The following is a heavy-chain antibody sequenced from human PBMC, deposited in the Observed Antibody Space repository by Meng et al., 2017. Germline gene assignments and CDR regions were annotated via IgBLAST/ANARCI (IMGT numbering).Heavy chain of an antibody. J-gene: IGHJ4*02. V-gene: IGHV4-34*01. CDR2: INHSGST. D-gene: IGHD5-18*01. Sequence: VQIQQWGAGLLQRSSTLSLTCAVDGGSFSGYDWSWIRQPPGKGLEWIGEINHSGSTNYNPSLKSRVTISVDTSKNQFSLKLSSVTAADTAVYYCASSGYSYGYRFDYWGQGTLVTVSS. CDR1: GGSFSGYD. CDR3: ASSGYSYGYRFDY.